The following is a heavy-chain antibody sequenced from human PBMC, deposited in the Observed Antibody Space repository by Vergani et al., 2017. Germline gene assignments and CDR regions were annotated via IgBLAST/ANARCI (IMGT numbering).Heavy chain of an antibody. CDR1: GFTFSDYY. CDR2: ISSSSSYT. Sequence: QVQLVESGGGLVKPGGSLRLSCAASGFTFSDYYMSWIRQAPGKGLEWVSYISSSSSYTNYADSVKGRFTISRDNAKNSLYLQRNSLRAEDTAVYYCARDKWETLYYDYGMDVWGQGTTVTGS. J-gene: IGHJ6*02. D-gene: IGHD1-26*01. CDR3: ARDKWETLYYDYGMDV. V-gene: IGHV3-11*05.